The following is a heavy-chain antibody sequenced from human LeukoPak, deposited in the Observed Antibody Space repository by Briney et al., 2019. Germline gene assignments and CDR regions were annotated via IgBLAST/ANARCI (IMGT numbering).Heavy chain of an antibody. Sequence: ETLSLTCTVSGGSISSSSYYWGWIRQPPGKGLEWVSAITVSGDTTYYADSVKGRFIISRDNSKNTLYLQMNSLRAEDTAVYYCAQGYSSGWFPYWGQGTLVTVSS. J-gene: IGHJ4*02. D-gene: IGHD6-19*01. CDR2: ITVSGDTT. CDR3: AQGYSSGWFPY. CDR1: GGSISSSSYY. V-gene: IGHV3-23*01.